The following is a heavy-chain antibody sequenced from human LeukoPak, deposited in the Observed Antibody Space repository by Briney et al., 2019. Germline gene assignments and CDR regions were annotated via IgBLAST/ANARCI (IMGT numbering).Heavy chain of an antibody. CDR1: GGSISSSSYY. J-gene: IGHJ4*02. Sequence: SETLSLTCTVSGGSISSSSYYWGWIRQPPGKGLEWIGSIYYSGSTYYNPSLKSRVTISVDKSKNQFSLKLSSVTAAGTAVYYCAREGLFHNHYWGQGTLVTVSS. CDR2: IYYSGST. V-gene: IGHV4-39*07. D-gene: IGHD4/OR15-4a*01. CDR3: AREGLFHNHY.